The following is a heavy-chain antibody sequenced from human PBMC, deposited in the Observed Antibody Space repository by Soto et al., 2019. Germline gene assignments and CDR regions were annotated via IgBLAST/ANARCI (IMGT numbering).Heavy chain of an antibody. CDR2: INAGNGNT. Sequence: GASVKVSCKASGYTFTSYAMHWVRQAPGQRLEWMGWINAGNGNTKYSQKFQGRVTITRDTSASTAYMELSSLRSEDTAVYYCAKSSVKWRDFGELLPPRDPWGQGTLVTVSS. CDR1: GYTFTSYA. V-gene: IGHV1-3*01. CDR3: AKSSVKWRDFGELLPPRDP. D-gene: IGHD3-10*01. J-gene: IGHJ5*02.